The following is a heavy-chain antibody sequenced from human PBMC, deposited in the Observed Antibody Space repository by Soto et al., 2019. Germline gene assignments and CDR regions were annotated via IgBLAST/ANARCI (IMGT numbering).Heavy chain of an antibody. D-gene: IGHD1-26*01. CDR2: LYYSGST. Sequence: SETLSLSCTVSGGPISSGGYYWSWFRQHPGKGLEWIGYLYYSGSTYYNPSLKSRVTISVDTSKNQFSLKLSSVTAADTAVYYCASGTEVSPSWDVWGQGTTVTVS. V-gene: IGHV4-31*03. J-gene: IGHJ6*02. CDR3: ASGTEVSPSWDV. CDR1: GGPISSGGYY.